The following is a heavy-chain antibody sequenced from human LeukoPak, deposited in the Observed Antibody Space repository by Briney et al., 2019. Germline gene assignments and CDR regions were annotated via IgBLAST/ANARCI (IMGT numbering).Heavy chain of an antibody. V-gene: IGHV3-7*01. J-gene: IGHJ4*02. CDR1: GFTFSRSW. D-gene: IGHD5-12*01. Sequence: GGSLRLSCTASGFTFSRSWMNWIRQAPGKGLEWVANINPDGDGMRFVDSVKGRFTMSRDNAQSSLHLQMNSLRVEDTAFYYCAAWTDRGYSYWGQGVLVTVSS. CDR2: INPDGDGM. CDR3: AAWTDRGYSY.